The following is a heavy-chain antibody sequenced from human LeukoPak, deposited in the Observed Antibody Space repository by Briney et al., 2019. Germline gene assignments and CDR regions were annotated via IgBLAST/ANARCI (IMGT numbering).Heavy chain of an antibody. Sequence: PGGSLRLSCAASGFTFSSYWMHWVRQTPGKGLVWVSHINSDGSSTSYADSVKGRFTISRDNAKNTLYLQMNSLRAEDTAAYYCARLYSSGSPDYWGQGTLVTVSS. CDR3: ARLYSSGSPDY. J-gene: IGHJ4*02. V-gene: IGHV3-74*01. CDR1: GFTFSSYW. CDR2: INSDGSST. D-gene: IGHD6-19*01.